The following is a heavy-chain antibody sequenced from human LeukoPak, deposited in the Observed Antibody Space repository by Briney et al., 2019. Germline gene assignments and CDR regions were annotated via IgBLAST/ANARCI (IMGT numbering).Heavy chain of an antibody. V-gene: IGHV4-34*01. CDR1: GGSFSGYY. CDR3: ARSRGYSYGSYFDY. Sequence: KPSETLSLTCAVYGGSFSGYYWSWIRQPPGKGLEWIGEINHSGSTNYNPSLKSRVTISVDTSKNQFSLKLSSVTAADTAVYYCARSRGYSYGSYFDYWGQGTLVTVSS. D-gene: IGHD5-18*01. CDR2: INHSGST. J-gene: IGHJ4*02.